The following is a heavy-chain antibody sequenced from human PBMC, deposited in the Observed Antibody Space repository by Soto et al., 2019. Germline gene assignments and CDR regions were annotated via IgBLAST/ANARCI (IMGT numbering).Heavy chain of an antibody. J-gene: IGHJ6*02. D-gene: IGHD3-9*01. CDR2: IRSKVYGGTT. Sequence: GGSLRLSCIASGFTFGDYAMSWFRQAPGKGLEWVGFIRSKVYGGTTEYAASVKGRFTISRDDSISIAYLQMNSLKTEDTAVYYCAFLPYYDILTGYYTHLIDYGMDVWGQGTTVTVSS. CDR1: GFTFGDYA. CDR3: AFLPYYDILTGYYTHLIDYGMDV. V-gene: IGHV3-49*03.